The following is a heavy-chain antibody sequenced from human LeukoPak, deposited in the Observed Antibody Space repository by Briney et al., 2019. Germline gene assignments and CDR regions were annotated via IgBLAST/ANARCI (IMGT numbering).Heavy chain of an antibody. J-gene: IGHJ4*02. V-gene: IGHV3-48*01. CDR2: ISSSSRTI. D-gene: IGHD6-13*01. Sequence: GGALRLSCAASGFTFSDYSMNWVRQAPGKGLEWLSYISSSSRTIYYADSVRGRFTVSRDNAKDSLYLQLNSLRAEDTAVYYCAREGYRSLDYWGQGTLVTVSS. CDR1: GFTFSDYS. CDR3: AREGYRSLDY.